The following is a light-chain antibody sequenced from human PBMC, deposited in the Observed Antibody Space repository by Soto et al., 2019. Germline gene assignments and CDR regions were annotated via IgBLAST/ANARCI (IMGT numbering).Light chain of an antibody. CDR1: QGIGNY. J-gene: IGKJ1*01. V-gene: IGKV1-27*01. CDR2: AAS. Sequence: DIQMTQSPSSLSASVGDRVTITCRASQGIGNYLAWYQQKSGKVPKLLIYAASTLQSGVPSRFSGSRSGTDFTLTISSLQPEDVATYYCQNHNNAPWTFGQWTKVEIQ. CDR3: QNHNNAPWT.